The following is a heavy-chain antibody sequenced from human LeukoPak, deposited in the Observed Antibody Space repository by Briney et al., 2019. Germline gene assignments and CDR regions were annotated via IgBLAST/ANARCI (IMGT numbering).Heavy chain of an antibody. V-gene: IGHV1-2*02. CDR3: ARDIALDYYDSSTRWFDP. Sequence: ASVKVSCKASGYTFTGYYMHWVRQAPGQGLEWMGWINPNSGGTNYAQKFQGRVTMTRDTSTSTVYMELSSLRAEDTAVYYCARDIALDYYDSSTRWFDPWGQGTLVTVSS. J-gene: IGHJ5*02. D-gene: IGHD3-22*01. CDR2: INPNSGGT. CDR1: GYTFTGYY.